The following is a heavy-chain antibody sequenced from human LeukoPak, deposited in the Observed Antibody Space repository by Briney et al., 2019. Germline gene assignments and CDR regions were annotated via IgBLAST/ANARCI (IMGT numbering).Heavy chain of an antibody. CDR1: GFIFSSYA. CDR2: GGSGGST. CDR3: AKMRGQYYHSYYMDA. J-gene: IGHJ6*03. Sequence: PGGSLRLSCAASGFIFSSYAMSWARQAPGKGLEWVSYGGSGGSTYYADSVKGRFTVSRDNSKSTLYLQMNSLTAEDTAVYYCAKMRGQYYHSYYMDAWGKGTTVTVSS. V-gene: IGHV3-23*01.